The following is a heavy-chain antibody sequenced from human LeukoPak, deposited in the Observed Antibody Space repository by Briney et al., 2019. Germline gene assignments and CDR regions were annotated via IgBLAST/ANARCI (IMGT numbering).Heavy chain of an antibody. CDR1: GYTFTSYY. CDR2: INPSGGST. Sequence: ASVKVSCKASGYTFTSYYMHWVRQAPGQGLEWMGIINPSGGSTSYAQKFQGRVTMTRDMSTSTVYMELSSLRSEDTAVYYCARAPTRVSSVGDAFDIWGQGTMVTVSS. V-gene: IGHV1-46*01. J-gene: IGHJ3*02. CDR3: ARAPTRVSSVGDAFDI. D-gene: IGHD6-6*01.